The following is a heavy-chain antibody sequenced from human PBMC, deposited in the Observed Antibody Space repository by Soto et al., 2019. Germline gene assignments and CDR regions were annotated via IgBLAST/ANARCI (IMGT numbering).Heavy chain of an antibody. CDR1: GGSISSGGYY. D-gene: IGHD3-16*02. CDR2: IYYSGST. CDR3: ARSHRRPRLRLGELSFDY. J-gene: IGHJ4*02. V-gene: IGHV4-31*03. Sequence: SETLSLTCTVSGGSISSGGYYWSWIRQHPGKGLEWIGYIYYSGSTYYNPSLKSRVTISVDTSKNQFSLKLSSVTAADTAVYYCARSHRRPRLRLGELSFDYWGQGTLVTVSS.